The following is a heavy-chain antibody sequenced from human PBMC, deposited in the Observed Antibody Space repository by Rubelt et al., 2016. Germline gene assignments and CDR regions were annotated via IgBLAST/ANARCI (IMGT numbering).Heavy chain of an antibody. D-gene: IGHD3-3*01. J-gene: IGHJ5*02. CDR1: GGSISSSSYY. V-gene: IGHV4-39*01. CDR3: ARIETIFGVVISTDP. Sequence: QLQLQESGPGLVKPSETLSLTCTVSGGSISSSSYYWGWIRQPPGKGLEWIGSIYYSGSTYYNPSLNSRVSISVDTSKNQFSLKLSSVTAADTAVYYCARIETIFGVVISTDPWGQGTLVTVSS. CDR2: IYYSGST.